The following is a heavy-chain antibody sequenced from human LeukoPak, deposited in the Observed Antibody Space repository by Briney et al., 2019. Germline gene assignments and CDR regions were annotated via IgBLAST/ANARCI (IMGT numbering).Heavy chain of an antibody. Sequence: PSETLSLTCAVYGGSFSTYYWTWIRQPPGKGLEWIGEINHSGSTNYNPSLKSRVTISVDTSKNQFSLKLSSVTAADTAVYYCGRVWLRYHLDYWGQGTLVTVSS. J-gene: IGHJ4*02. CDR2: INHSGST. CDR1: GGSFSTYY. V-gene: IGHV4-34*01. CDR3: GRVWLRYHLDY. D-gene: IGHD5-12*01.